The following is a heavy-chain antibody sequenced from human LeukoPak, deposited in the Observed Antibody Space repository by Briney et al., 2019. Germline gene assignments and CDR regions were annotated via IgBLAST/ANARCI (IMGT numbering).Heavy chain of an antibody. CDR3: ARGGALLWFGDLSGSGQFDY. V-gene: IGHV3-48*03. D-gene: IGHD3-10*01. CDR1: GFSFSTYE. J-gene: IGHJ4*02. CDR2: ISASGQTI. Sequence: PGGSLRLSCAASGFSFSTYEFHWVRHAPGKGLEWVSYISASGQTIYYADSVRGRFTISRDNAKNSLYLQMNSLRAEDTAVYYCARGGALLWFGDLSGSGQFDYWGQGTLVTVSS.